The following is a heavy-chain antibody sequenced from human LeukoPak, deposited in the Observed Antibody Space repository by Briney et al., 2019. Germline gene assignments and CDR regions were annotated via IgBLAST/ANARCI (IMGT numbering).Heavy chain of an antibody. V-gene: IGHV4-39*07. CDR3: ARGGDDHSNLH. J-gene: IGHJ4*02. CDR1: DDSVSTNSYY. CDR2: FHYSGTP. D-gene: IGHD4-11*01. Sequence: SETLSLTCTVSDDSVSTNSYYWNWIRQPPGKGLEWVASFHYSGTPYYNPSLKSRVTISVDTSKNQFSLKLSSVTAADTAVYYCARGGDDHSNLHWGQGTLVTVSS.